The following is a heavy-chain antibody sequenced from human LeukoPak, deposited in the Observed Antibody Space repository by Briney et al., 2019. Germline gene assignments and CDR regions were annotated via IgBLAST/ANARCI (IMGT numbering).Heavy chain of an antibody. CDR3: ARELAVGGTWFDP. J-gene: IGHJ5*02. CDR2: IKSDGSAT. V-gene: IGHV3-74*01. Sequence: GGSLRLSCAASGFTLSSYWMHWVRQAPGKGLVWVSRIKSDGSATNYADSVKGRFTISRDNAKNTLYLQMNSLRAEDTAVYYCARELAVGGTWFDPWGQGTLVTVSS. D-gene: IGHD6-19*01. CDR1: GFTLSSYW.